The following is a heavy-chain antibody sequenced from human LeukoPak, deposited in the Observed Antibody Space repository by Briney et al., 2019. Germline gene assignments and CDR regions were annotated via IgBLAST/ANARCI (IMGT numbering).Heavy chain of an antibody. J-gene: IGHJ4*02. CDR1: GFTFVDYG. CDR2: INYNGAIT. V-gene: IGHV3-20*04. D-gene: IGHD3-3*02. Sequence: GGSLRLSCTTSGFTFVDYGLSWVRRAPGKGLEWLCAINYNGAITDYADSVKGRFTVSRDNAKNSLYLRMDSLRAEDTALYYCARDRLGPSFSVSHFDLWGQGTLVTVSS. CDR3: ARDRLGPSFSVSHFDL.